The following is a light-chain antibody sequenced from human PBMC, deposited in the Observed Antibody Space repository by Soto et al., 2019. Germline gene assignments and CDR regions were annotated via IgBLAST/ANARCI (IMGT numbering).Light chain of an antibody. Sequence: DIQMTQAPSSLSASVGDRVTITCRASQSISSYLNWYQQKPGKAPXXLIYDASSLESGVPSRFSGSGSGTDFPLTISSLQPDDSATYYCQQYNSYSTFGQGTKVDIK. CDR1: QSISSY. CDR2: DAS. CDR3: QQYNSYST. J-gene: IGKJ1*01. V-gene: IGKV1-5*01.